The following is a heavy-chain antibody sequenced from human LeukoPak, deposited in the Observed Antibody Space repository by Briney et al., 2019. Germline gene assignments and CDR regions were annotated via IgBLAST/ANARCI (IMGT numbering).Heavy chain of an antibody. CDR2: ISYDGSNK. V-gene: IGHV3-30-3*01. CDR1: GFTFSSYA. CDR3: ARGQLTVNPFDY. D-gene: IGHD4-17*01. J-gene: IGHJ4*02. Sequence: PGGSLRLSCAASGFTFSSYAMHWVRQAPGKGLEWVAVISYDGSNKYYADSVKGRFTISRDNSKNTLYLQMNGLRAEDTAVYYCARGQLTVNPFDYWGQGTLVTVSS.